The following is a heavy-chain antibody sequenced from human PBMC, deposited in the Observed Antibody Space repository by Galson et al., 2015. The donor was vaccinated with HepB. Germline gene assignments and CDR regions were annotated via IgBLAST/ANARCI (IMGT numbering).Heavy chain of an antibody. Sequence: SLRLSCAASGFTFSNYAMHGVRQAPGKGLDYVSAISSNGGSTYYADSVKGRFTISRDNSKNTLYLQMSSLRAEDTAVYYCEIRSVVLMALWGQGALVTVSS. D-gene: IGHD2-8*01. J-gene: IGHJ4*02. CDR3: EIRSVVLMAL. V-gene: IGHV3-64D*06. CDR1: GFTFSNYA. CDR2: ISSNGGST.